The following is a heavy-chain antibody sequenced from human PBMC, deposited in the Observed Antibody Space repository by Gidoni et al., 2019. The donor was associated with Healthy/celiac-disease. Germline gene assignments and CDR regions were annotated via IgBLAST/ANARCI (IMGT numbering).Heavy chain of an antibody. D-gene: IGHD1-26*01. V-gene: IGHV4-39*07. CDR2: IYYSGST. CDR1: GGSISSSSYY. CDR3: ARGVGATTGGWFDP. Sequence: QLQLQESGPGLVKPSETLSLTCTVSGGSISSSSYYWGWIRQPPGKGLELIGSIYYSGSTYYNPSLKSRVTISVDTSKNQCSLKLSSVTAADTAVYYCARGVGATTGGWFDPWGQGTLVTVS. J-gene: IGHJ5*02.